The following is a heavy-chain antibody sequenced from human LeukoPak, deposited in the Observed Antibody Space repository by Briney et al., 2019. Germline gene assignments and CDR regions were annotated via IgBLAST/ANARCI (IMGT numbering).Heavy chain of an antibody. J-gene: IGHJ4*02. CDR3: ARARPDGSSYFDY. CDR1: GFTFSSHW. D-gene: IGHD3-16*02. Sequence: AGGSLRLSCAASGFTFSSHWMHLVRQVPGKGPVLVSRIHRDGSTTNYADFVKGRFTISRDNTKNTLYLQMSSLRDEDTAIYYCARARPDGSSYFDYWGQGILVTVSS. V-gene: IGHV3-74*01. CDR2: IHRDGSTT.